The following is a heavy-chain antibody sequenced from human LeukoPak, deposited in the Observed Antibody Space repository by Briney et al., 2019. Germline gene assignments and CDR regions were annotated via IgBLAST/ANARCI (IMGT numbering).Heavy chain of an antibody. CDR3: AREAPTVTIYFDY. V-gene: IGHV1-69*04. Sequence: ASVKVSCKASGGTFSSYAISWVRQAPGQGLEWMGRIIPILGIANYAQKFQGRVTITADKSTSTAYMELSSLRSEDTAVYYCAREAPTVTIYFDYWGRGPLATVPS. CDR1: GGTFSSYA. D-gene: IGHD4-17*01. J-gene: IGHJ4*02. CDR2: IIPILGIA.